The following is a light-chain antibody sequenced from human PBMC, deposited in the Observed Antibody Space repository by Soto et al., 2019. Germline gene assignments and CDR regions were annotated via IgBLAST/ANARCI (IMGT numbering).Light chain of an antibody. V-gene: IGLV2-14*01. J-gene: IGLJ1*01. CDR1: SSDVGGYNY. CDR2: DVS. Sequence: QSVLTQPASVSGSPGQSITISCTGTSSDVGGYNYVSWYQQHPGKAPKVMIYDVSNRPSGVSNRFSGSKSGNTASLTISGLQADDEADYYCSSYSISSTRYVFGTGTQLTVL. CDR3: SSYSISSTRYV.